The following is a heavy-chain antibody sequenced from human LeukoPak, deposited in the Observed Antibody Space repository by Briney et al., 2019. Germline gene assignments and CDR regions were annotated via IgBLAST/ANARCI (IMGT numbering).Heavy chain of an antibody. Sequence: GGSLRLSCAASGFTFSNYWMHWVRQAPGKGLMWVSRIKGDGIDTIGADFVKGRFTVSRDNAKNTLYLQVNNLRAEDTAVYYCARGPNSNWSGLDFWGQGTLLTVSS. V-gene: IGHV3-74*01. CDR2: IKGDGIDT. J-gene: IGHJ4*02. CDR3: ARGPNSNWSGLDF. D-gene: IGHD6-6*01. CDR1: GFTFSNYW.